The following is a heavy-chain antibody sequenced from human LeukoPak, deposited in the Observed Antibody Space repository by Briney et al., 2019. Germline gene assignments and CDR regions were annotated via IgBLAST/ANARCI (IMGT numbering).Heavy chain of an antibody. CDR3: ARGYVAGQHFDS. V-gene: IGHV3-30*02. Sequence: GGSLRLSCAASGFTFSSYAMHWVRQAPGKGLEWVTFIRYDGSNKYYADSVKGRFTISRDNSKNTLYLQMNSLRAEDTAVYYCARGYVAGQHFDSWGQGTLVTVSS. CDR2: IRYDGSNK. CDR1: GFTFSSYA. D-gene: IGHD6-19*01. J-gene: IGHJ4*02.